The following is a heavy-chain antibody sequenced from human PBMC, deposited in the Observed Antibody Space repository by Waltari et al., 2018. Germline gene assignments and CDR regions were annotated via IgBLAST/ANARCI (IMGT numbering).Heavy chain of an antibody. J-gene: IGHJ3*02. D-gene: IGHD6-19*01. CDR2: INHSGST. CDR3: ARDSTRPLLSGWDSGAFDI. CDR1: GGSFSGYY. Sequence: QVQLQQWGAGLLKPSETLSLTCAVYGGSFSGYYWSWIRQPPGKGLEWIGEINHSGSTNYNPSLKSRVTISVDTSKNQFSLKLSSVTAADTAVYYCARDSTRPLLSGWDSGAFDIWGQGTMVTVSS. V-gene: IGHV4-34*01.